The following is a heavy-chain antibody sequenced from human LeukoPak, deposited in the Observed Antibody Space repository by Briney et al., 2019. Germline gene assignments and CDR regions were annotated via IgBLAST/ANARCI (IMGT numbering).Heavy chain of an antibody. CDR3: ARDNPPAAGIYHYAMDV. CDR2: ISWNSGSI. D-gene: IGHD6-13*01. V-gene: IGHV3-9*01. J-gene: IGHJ6*02. Sequence: GGSLRLSCAASGFTFDDYAMHWIRQAPGKGLEGVSGISWNSGSIGYADSVKGRFPISRDNAKNSLYLQMNSLRHEDTALYYCARDNPPAAGIYHYAMDVWGQGTTVTVSS. CDR1: GFTFDDYA.